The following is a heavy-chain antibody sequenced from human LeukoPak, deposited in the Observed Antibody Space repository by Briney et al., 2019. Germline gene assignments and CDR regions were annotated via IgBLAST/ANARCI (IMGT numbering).Heavy chain of an antibody. CDR2: IYYSGST. CDR3: ARLYSSRYYFDY. D-gene: IGHD6-13*01. Sequence: PSETLSLTCTVSGDSISSSSYYWGWIRQPPGKGLEWIGSIYYSGSTYYNPSLKSRVTISVDTSKNQFSLKLSSVTAADTAVYYCARLYSSRYYFDYWGQGTLVTVSS. J-gene: IGHJ4*02. V-gene: IGHV4-39*07. CDR1: GDSISSSSYY.